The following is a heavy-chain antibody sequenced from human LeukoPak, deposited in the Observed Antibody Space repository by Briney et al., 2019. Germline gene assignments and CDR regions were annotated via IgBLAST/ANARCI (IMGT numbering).Heavy chain of an antibody. CDR2: ISSNGGST. Sequence: PGGSLRLSCSASGFTFSSYAMHWVRQAPGKGLEYVSAISSNGGSTYYADSVKGRFTISRDNSKNTLYLQMSSLRAEDTAVYYCVRIAAADSYYFDYWGQGTLVTVSS. CDR3: VRIAAADSYYFDY. D-gene: IGHD6-13*01. J-gene: IGHJ4*02. V-gene: IGHV3-64D*06. CDR1: GFTFSSYA.